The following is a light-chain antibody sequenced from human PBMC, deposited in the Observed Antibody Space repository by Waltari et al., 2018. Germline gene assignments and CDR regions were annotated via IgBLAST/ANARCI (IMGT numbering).Light chain of an antibody. CDR3: QQHENLPYS. CDR2: DSS. CDR1: QGINKY. V-gene: IGKV1-33*01. J-gene: IGKJ2*03. Sequence: DIQMTQSPSSLSTSVGDRVTITCQASQGINKYLNWYQQKPGKPPKLLIYDSSTLEIGVPSRFSGDGYGTDFTFTISSLQPEDVGTYYCQQHENLPYSFGQGTKLEIK.